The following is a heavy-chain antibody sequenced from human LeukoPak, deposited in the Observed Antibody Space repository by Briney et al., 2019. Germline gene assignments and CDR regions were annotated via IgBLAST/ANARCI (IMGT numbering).Heavy chain of an antibody. CDR1: GGSISSYY. D-gene: IGHD4-17*01. Sequence: PSETLSLTCTVSGGSISSYYGSWIRQPPGKGLEWIGYIYYSGSTNYNPSLKSRVTISVDTSKNQFSLKLSSVTAADTAVYYCARDDYGDTPGGMDVWGQGTTVTVSS. J-gene: IGHJ6*02. V-gene: IGHV4-59*01. CDR3: ARDDYGDTPGGMDV. CDR2: IYYSGST.